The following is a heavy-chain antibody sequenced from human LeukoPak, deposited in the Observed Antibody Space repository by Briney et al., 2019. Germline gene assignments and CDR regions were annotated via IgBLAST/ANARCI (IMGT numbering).Heavy chain of an antibody. V-gene: IGHV3-9*03. Sequence: PGGSLRLSCAASGFTFDDYAMHWVRQAPGKGLEWVSGISWNSGSIGYADSVKGRFTISRDNAKNSLYLQMNSLRAEDMALYYCAKGAYPYGDYFGPYYFDYWGQGTLVTVSS. D-gene: IGHD4-17*01. CDR3: AKGAYPYGDYFGPYYFDY. CDR1: GFTFDDYA. J-gene: IGHJ4*02. CDR2: ISWNSGSI.